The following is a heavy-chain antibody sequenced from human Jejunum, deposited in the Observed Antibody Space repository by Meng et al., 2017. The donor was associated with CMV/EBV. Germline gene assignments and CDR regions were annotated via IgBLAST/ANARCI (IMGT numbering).Heavy chain of an antibody. CDR2: IYYSGST. CDR1: GVSFNSPDYY. CDR3: ARSPYSGSALPFFDY. V-gene: IGHV4-30-4*01. Sequence: QVQLQESGPGLVKPSQTLSLTCTVSGVSFNSPDYYWSWIRQPPEKGLEWIGYIYYSGSTYYNPSLKSRVSISGDTSNKQFSLKLTSVTAADTAVYYCARSPYSGSALPFFDYWGQGSLVTVSS. J-gene: IGHJ4*02. D-gene: IGHD1-26*01.